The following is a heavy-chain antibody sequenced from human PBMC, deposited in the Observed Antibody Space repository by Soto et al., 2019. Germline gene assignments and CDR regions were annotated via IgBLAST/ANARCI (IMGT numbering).Heavy chain of an antibody. D-gene: IGHD2-15*01. CDR3: ARDGSPHVYCSGGSCYSKTVAGRHFDY. V-gene: IGHV1-69*13. CDR2: IIPIFGTA. CDR1: GGTFSSYA. Sequence: SVKVSCKASGGTFSSYAISWVRQAPGQGLEWMGGIIPIFGTANYAQKFQGRVTITADESTSTAYMELSSLRSEDTAVYYCARDGSPHVYCSGGSCYSKTVAGRHFDYWGQGTLVTVSS. J-gene: IGHJ4*02.